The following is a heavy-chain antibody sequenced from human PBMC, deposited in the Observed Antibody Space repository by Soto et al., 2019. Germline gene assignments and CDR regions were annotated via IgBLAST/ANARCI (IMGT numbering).Heavy chain of an antibody. CDR1: GGTISRYY. D-gene: IGHD2-21*02. CDR3: ARHRCGYCVTDCYPLDV. J-gene: IGHJ6*02. Sequence: QVQLQESGPGLVKPSETLSLTCTVSGGTISRYYWSWIRQPPGKGLEWLGYMYNTGSTVYNPSFKSRVTISVNTSNNQFSLKLDSLTAADTAVYYCARHRCGYCVTDCYPLDVLRQGTTVTVSS. V-gene: IGHV4-59*01. CDR2: MYNTGST.